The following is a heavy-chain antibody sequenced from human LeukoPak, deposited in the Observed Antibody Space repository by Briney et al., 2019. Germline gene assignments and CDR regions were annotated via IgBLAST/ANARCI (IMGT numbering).Heavy chain of an antibody. CDR1: GGSISSGSYY. CDR3: ARDLTEEAVDY. J-gene: IGHJ4*02. CDR2: IYTSGST. V-gene: IGHV4-61*02. Sequence: SETLSLTCTVSGGSISSGSYYWSWIRQPAGKGLEWIGRIYTSGSTNYNPSLKSRVTISVDTSKNQFSLKLSSVTAADTAVYYCARDLTEEAVDYWGQGTLVTVSS.